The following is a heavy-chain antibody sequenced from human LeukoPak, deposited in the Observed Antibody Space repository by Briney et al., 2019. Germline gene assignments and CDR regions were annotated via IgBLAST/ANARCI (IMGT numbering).Heavy chain of an antibody. J-gene: IGHJ6*03. CDR2: ISSRGDII. CDR1: GFTFSGSY. Sequence: PGGSLRLSCAVSGFTFSGSYMNWIRQSQGKELEWIAYISSRGDIIKYEDSVKGRFTISRDNAKNSLYLKMNSLRVDDTAMYYCARGDASGIYHMDVWGKGTSVTVSS. D-gene: IGHD3-10*01. V-gene: IGHV3-11*04. CDR3: ARGDASGIYHMDV.